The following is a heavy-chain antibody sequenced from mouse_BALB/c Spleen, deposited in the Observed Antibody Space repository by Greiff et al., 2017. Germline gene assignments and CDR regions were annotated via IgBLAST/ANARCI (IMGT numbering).Heavy chain of an antibody. CDR2: INPYNGAT. J-gene: IGHJ3*01. V-gene: IGHV1-31*01. CDR3: AREDYSWFAY. Sequence: VQLQQPGAELVKPGASVKLSCKASGYSFTGYYMHWVKQSHVKSLEWIGRINPYNGATSYNQNFKDKASLTVDKSSSTAYMELHSLTSEDSAVYYCAREDYSWFAYWGQGTLVTVSA. CDR1: GYSFTGYY. D-gene: IGHD1-1*02.